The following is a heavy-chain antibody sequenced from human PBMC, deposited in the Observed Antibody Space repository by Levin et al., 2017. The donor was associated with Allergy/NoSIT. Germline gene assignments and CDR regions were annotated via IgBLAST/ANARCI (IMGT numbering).Heavy chain of an antibody. D-gene: IGHD2-21*01. Sequence: SQTLSLTCTVSGDSISTSYWSWIRQPPGKGLEWIGDISYNGSTNYNPSLKGRVTFSVDTSKDQFSLRLASVTAADTAVYYCARAPLGEFSYYGIDLWGQGTTVAVTS. CDR1: GDSISTSY. V-gene: IGHV4-59*01. CDR3: ARAPLGEFSYYGIDL. CDR2: ISYNGST. J-gene: IGHJ6*02.